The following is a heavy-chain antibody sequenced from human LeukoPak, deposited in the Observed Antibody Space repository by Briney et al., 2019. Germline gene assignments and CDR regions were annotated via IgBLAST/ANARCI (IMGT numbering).Heavy chain of an antibody. Sequence: SETQSLTCTVSGDSITSSIYYWGWIRQPPGKGLEWIGSIYYSGRTYYNQSLKSRVTISVATSKHQFSLKLSSVTAADTAFYYCARHGRTQQIVPLVFFDYWGQGTLAAVSS. V-gene: IGHV4-39*01. J-gene: IGHJ4*02. D-gene: IGHD6-13*01. CDR2: IYYSGRT. CDR1: GDSITSSIYY. CDR3: ARHGRTQQIVPLVFFDY.